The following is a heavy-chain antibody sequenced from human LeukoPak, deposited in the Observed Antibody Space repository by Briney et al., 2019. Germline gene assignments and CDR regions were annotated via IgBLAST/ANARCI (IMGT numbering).Heavy chain of an antibody. J-gene: IGHJ6*03. CDR3: AKDSTDFGVVIVPYYYYMDV. Sequence: GGSLRLSCAASGFTFSSYAMSWVRQAPGKGLEWVSAISGSGGSTYYADSVKGRFTISRVNSKNTLYLQMNSLRAEDTAVYYCAKDSTDFGVVIVPYYYYMDVWGKGTTVTVSS. CDR2: ISGSGGST. V-gene: IGHV3-23*01. D-gene: IGHD3-3*01. CDR1: GFTFSSYA.